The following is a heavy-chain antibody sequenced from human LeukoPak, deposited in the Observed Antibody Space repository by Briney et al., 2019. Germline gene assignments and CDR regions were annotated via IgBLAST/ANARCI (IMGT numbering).Heavy chain of an antibody. CDR2: ISAYNGNT. Sequence: GASVKVSCKASGYTFTSYGFSWVGQAPGRGLEWMGWISAYNGNTNYAQKLQGRVTMTTDTSTSIAYMELRSLRSDDTAVYYCARALGLIHSGSYRNYFDYWGQGTLVTVSS. V-gene: IGHV1-18*01. CDR1: GYTFTSYG. D-gene: IGHD1-26*01. J-gene: IGHJ4*02. CDR3: ARALGLIHSGSYRNYFDY.